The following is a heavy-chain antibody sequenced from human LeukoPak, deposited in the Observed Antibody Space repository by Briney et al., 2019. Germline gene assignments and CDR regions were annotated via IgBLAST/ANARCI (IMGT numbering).Heavy chain of an antibody. V-gene: IGHV1-18*01. J-gene: IGHJ4*02. D-gene: IGHD6-19*01. Sequence: ASVKVSCKASGYTFTIFGISWVRQAPGQGLEWMGWISGYNGNTNHAQKFQGRVTMTTDRSTSTAYMELRSLRSDDTAVYYCARVEAVAGGSTYWGQGTLVTVSS. CDR2: ISGYNGNT. CDR1: GYTFTIFG. CDR3: ARVEAVAGGSTY.